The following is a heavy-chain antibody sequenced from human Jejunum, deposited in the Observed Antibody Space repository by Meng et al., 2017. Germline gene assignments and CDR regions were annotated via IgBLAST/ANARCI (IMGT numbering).Heavy chain of an antibody. J-gene: IGHJ4*02. CDR2: VSFSGNT. V-gene: IGHV4-39*07. CDR1: GDSIYSTPYY. CDR3: ASDQYASAWFYY. D-gene: IGHD2-2*01. Sequence: SETLSLTCTVSGDSIYSTPYYWGWVRQPPGGGLEWLASVSFSGNTYYNPSLKSRVTISVDTSRNQFSLKVTSVTAADTAVYYCASDQYASAWFYYWGQGALVTVSS.